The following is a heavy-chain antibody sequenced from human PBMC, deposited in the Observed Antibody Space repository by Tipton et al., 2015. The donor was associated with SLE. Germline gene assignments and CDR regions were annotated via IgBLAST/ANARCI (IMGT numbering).Heavy chain of an antibody. Sequence: TLSLTCSVSGFSISSAYYWGWIRQPPGKGLEFIGTISYSGGTDYNPSLKSRVTISKDTSKNHFSLKLDSVTAADTAVYFCARGELIEGFDPWGQGTLVTVAA. CDR1: GFSISSAYY. D-gene: IGHD3-22*01. CDR3: ARGELIEGFDP. V-gene: IGHV4-38-2*02. CDR2: ISYSGGT. J-gene: IGHJ5*02.